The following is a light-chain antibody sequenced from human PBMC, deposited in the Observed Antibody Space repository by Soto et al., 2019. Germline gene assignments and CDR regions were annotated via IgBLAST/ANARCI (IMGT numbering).Light chain of an antibody. J-gene: IGKJ2*01. CDR3: QQRSNWPPAN. Sequence: EIVLTQSPATLSLSPGESATLSCRASQSVSSYLAWYQQKPGQAPRLLIYDASNRATGIPARFSGSGSGTDFTLTFSSLEPEDFAVYYCQQRSNWPPANFGQGTKLEIK. CDR1: QSVSSY. V-gene: IGKV3-11*01. CDR2: DAS.